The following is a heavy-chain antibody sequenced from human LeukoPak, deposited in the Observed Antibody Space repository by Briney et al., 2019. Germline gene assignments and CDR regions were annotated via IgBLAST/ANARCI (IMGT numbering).Heavy chain of an antibody. Sequence: PSETLSLTCSVSGVSISDYHWIWIRQPPAKGLEWMGYFSYSGSTRYNPSLKSRVTISVDTSKNQFSLKLSSVTAADTAVYYCATDNSYGSGSYYTWGQGTLVTVSS. V-gene: IGHV4-59*01. CDR1: GVSISDYH. CDR2: FSYSGST. D-gene: IGHD3-10*01. J-gene: IGHJ4*02. CDR3: ATDNSYGSGSYYT.